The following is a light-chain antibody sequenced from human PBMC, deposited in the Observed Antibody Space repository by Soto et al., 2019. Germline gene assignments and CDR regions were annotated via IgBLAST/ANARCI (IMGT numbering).Light chain of an antibody. Sequence: QSALTQPASVSGSPGQSITISCTGTSSDVGGYNYVSWYQQHPGKAPKLMIYDVDNRPSGVSNRFSGSRSGNTASLTISGLQAEDEADYYCSSYTSTSTVVFGGGTTLTVL. CDR2: DVD. CDR1: SSDVGGYNY. J-gene: IGLJ2*01. V-gene: IGLV2-14*01. CDR3: SSYTSTSTVV.